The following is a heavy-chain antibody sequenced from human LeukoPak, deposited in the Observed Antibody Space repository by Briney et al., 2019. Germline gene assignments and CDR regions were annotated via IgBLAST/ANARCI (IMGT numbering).Heavy chain of an antibody. CDR2: IYYSGST. D-gene: IGHD5-12*01. Sequence: SETLSLTCTVSGGSISSYYWSWIRQPPGKGLEWIGYIYYSGSTNYNPSLKSRVTISVDTSKNQFSLKLSSVTAADTAVYYCAIHGGGYSGYDFDYWGQGTLVTVSS. V-gene: IGHV4-59*08. CDR3: AIHGGGYSGYDFDY. J-gene: IGHJ4*02. CDR1: GGSISSYY.